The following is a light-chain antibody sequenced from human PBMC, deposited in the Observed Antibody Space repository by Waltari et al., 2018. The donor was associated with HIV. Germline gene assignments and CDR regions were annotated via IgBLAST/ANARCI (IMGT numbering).Light chain of an antibody. CDR1: SSNIGSNC. Sequence: QSVLTQPPSASGTPGQRVTISCSGSSSNIGSNCVYWNHHLPGTAPKLLVYRNNKLPSGGPDRLSGAKSGTSASLAISGLRSEDEADYYWATWNDSLVGGGTKLTVL. CDR3: ATWNDSL. V-gene: IGLV1-47*01. J-gene: IGLJ2*01. CDR2: RNN.